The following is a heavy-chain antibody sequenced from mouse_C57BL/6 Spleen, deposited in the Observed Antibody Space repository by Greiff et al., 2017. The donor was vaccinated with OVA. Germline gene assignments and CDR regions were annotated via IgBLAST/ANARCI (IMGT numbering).Heavy chain of an antibody. CDR1: GFTFSSYG. CDR3: ARHEGTTDYFDY. J-gene: IGHJ2*01. CDR2: ISSGGSYT. D-gene: IGHD1-1*01. Sequence: EVHLVESGGDLVKPGGSLKLSCAASGFTFSSYGMSWVRQTPDKRLEWVATISSGGSYTYYPDSVKGRFTISRDNAKNTLYLQMSSLKSEDTAMYYCARHEGTTDYFDYWGKGTTLTVST. V-gene: IGHV5-6*01.